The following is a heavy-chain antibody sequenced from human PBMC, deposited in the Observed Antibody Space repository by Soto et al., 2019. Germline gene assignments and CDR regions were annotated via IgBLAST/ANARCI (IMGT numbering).Heavy chain of an antibody. D-gene: IGHD3-22*01. V-gene: IGHV1-3*01. Sequence: ASVKVSCKASGYTFTNYALHWVRQAPGQRLEWMGWINAGNGDTEYSQNFQARVTITRDTSASTAYMELSSLTSEDTAVYYCARDQGFYHSAAYYFPWGQGALVTVSS. CDR1: GYTFTNYA. CDR3: ARDQGFYHSAAYYFP. CDR2: INAGNGDT. J-gene: IGHJ5*02.